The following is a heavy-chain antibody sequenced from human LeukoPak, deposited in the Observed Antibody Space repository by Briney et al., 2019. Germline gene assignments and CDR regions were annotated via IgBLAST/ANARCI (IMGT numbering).Heavy chain of an antibody. CDR1: GFSISSYY. J-gene: IGHJ5*02. V-gene: IGHV4-59*01. D-gene: IGHD5-12*01. CDR2: IYYSGST. CDR3: AGGYSGYDDNWFDP. Sequence: SEILSLTCTVSGFSISSYYWSWLRQPPGKGLEWIGYIYYSGSTNYNTSLKSRVTISVDTSKNQFSLKLSSVTAADTAVYYCAGGYSGYDDNWFDPWGQGTRVTVSS.